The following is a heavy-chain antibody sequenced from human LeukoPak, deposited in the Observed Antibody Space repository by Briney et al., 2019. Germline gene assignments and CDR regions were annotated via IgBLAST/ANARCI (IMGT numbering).Heavy chain of an antibody. CDR3: ARRATEYYYDSSGYHFDY. D-gene: IGHD3-22*01. Sequence: GGSLRLSCAASGFTFSDYYMSWIRQAPGKGLEWVSYISSSGSTIYYADSVKGRFTISRDNAKNSLYLQMNSLRAEDTAVYYCARRATEYYYDSSGYHFDYWGQGTLVTVSS. CDR1: GFTFSDYY. V-gene: IGHV3-11*01. J-gene: IGHJ4*02. CDR2: ISSSGSTI.